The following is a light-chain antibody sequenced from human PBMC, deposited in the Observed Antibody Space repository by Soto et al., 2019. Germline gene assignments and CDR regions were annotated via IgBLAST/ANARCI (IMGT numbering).Light chain of an antibody. J-gene: IGKJ1*01. CDR2: DAS. CDR3: QQRDNWPPIGT. CDR1: QSVSSQ. V-gene: IGKV3-11*01. Sequence: EIVSTQSPATLSLSPGERATLSCRASQSVSSQLAWYQQKPGQAPRLLIYDASNRASGIPARFSGSGSGTDFTLTISNLEPEDLAVYYCQQRDNWPPIGTFGQGTKVEIK.